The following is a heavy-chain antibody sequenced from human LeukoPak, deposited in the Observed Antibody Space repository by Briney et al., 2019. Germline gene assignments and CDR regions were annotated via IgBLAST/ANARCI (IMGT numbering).Heavy chain of an antibody. D-gene: IGHD3-22*01. V-gene: IGHV4-59*01. CDR1: GGSISRSY. J-gene: IGHJ4*02. Sequence: SETLSLTCTVSGGSISRSYWSWIRQPPGKGLEWIGYIYYSGSTNYKPSLKSRATISVDTSKNQFSLKLSSMTAADTAVYYCARVINIGYYDSGGLSTLYYFDYWGQGTLVTVSS. CDR2: IYYSGST. CDR3: ARVINIGYYDSGGLSTLYYFDY.